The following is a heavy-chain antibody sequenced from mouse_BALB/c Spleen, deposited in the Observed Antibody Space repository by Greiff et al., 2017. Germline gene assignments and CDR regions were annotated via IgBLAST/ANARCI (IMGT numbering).Heavy chain of an antibody. CDR2: ISTYYGDA. J-gene: IGHJ3*01. D-gene: IGHD2-1*01. V-gene: IGHV1S137*01. CDR3: AREEDGIFAY. Sequence: QVQLQQSGAELVRPGVSVKISCKGSGYTFTDYAMHWVKQSHAKSLEWIGVISTYYGDASYNQKFKGKATMTVDKSSSTAYMELARLTSEDSAIYYCAREEDGIFAYWGQGTLVTVSA. CDR1: GYTFTDYA.